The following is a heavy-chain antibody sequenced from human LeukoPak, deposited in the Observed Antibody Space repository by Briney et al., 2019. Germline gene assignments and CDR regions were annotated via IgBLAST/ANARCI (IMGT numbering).Heavy chain of an antibody. D-gene: IGHD3-22*01. J-gene: IGHJ4*02. CDR1: GGSFSGYY. Sequence: SETLSPTCAVYGGSFSGYYWSWIRQPPGKGLEWIGEINHSGSTNYNPSLKSRVTISVDTSKNQFSLKLSSVTAADTAVYYCARDHDSSGYYYVYWGQGTLVTVSS. CDR2: INHSGST. CDR3: ARDHDSSGYYYVY. V-gene: IGHV4-34*01.